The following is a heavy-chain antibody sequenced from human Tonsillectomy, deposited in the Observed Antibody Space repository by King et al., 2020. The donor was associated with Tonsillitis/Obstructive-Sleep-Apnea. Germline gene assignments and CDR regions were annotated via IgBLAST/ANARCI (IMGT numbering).Heavy chain of an antibody. D-gene: IGHD5-24*01. CDR1: GFTFSSYA. CDR3: ARDGGVEMATIENYFDY. V-gene: IGHV3-30*04. J-gene: IGHJ4*02. Sequence: VQLVESGGGVVQPGRSLRLSCAASGFTFSSYAMHWVRQAPGKGLEWVAVISYDGSDEYYADSVKGRFTISRDNSKKTVYLQMNSLTAEDTAVYYCARDGGVEMATIENYFDYRGQGTLVTVSS. CDR2: ISYDGSDE.